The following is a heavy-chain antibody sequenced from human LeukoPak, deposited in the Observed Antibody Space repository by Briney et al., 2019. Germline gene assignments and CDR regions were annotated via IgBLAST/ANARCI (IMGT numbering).Heavy chain of an antibody. Sequence: SETLSLTCTVSGYSITSGYYWGWIRQPPGKGLEWIGNIYQSGSAYYNPSLRSRVTISVDTSKNQSSLKLRSVTAADTAVYYCAGLVFGNDYGDYNFDSWGQGTLVTVSS. J-gene: IGHJ4*02. CDR1: GYSITSGYY. CDR2: IYQSGSA. V-gene: IGHV4-38-2*02. D-gene: IGHD4-17*01. CDR3: AGLVFGNDYGDYNFDS.